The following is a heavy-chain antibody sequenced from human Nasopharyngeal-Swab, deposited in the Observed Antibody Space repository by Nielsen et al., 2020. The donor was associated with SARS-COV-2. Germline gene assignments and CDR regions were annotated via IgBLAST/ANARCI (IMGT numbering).Heavy chain of an antibody. J-gene: IGHJ3*02. CDR1: GGSTSSGTYY. D-gene: IGHD3-3*01. V-gene: IGHV4-61*01. CDR2: IYYSGST. Sequence: SETLSLTCTVSGGSTSSGTYYWSWIRQPPGKGLEWIGYIYYSGSTNYNPSLKSRVTISVDTSKNQFSLKLSSVTAADTAVYYCARFLEWFLGDAFDIWGQGTMVTVSS. CDR3: ARFLEWFLGDAFDI.